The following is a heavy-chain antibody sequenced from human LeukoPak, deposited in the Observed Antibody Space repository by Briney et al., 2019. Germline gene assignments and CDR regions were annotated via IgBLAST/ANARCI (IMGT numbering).Heavy chain of an antibody. D-gene: IGHD4-23*01. Sequence: GASVKVSCKASGYTFTGYYMHWVRQAPGQGLEWMGWINPNSGGTNYAQKFQGRVTMTRDTSISTAYMELSRLRSDDTAVYYCATGLRWYGGGIWEIDCWGQGTLVTVSS. J-gene: IGHJ4*02. CDR2: INPNSGGT. CDR1: GYTFTGYY. CDR3: ATGLRWYGGGIWEIDC. V-gene: IGHV1-2*02.